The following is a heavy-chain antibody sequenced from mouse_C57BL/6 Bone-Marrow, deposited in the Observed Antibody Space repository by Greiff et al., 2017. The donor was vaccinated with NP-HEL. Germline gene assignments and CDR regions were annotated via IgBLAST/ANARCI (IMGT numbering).Heavy chain of an antibody. D-gene: IGHD2-2*01. J-gene: IGHJ4*01. Sequence: LQQPGAELVKPGASVKMSCKASGYTFTSYWITWVKQRPGQGLEWIGDIYPGSGSTNYNEKFKSKATLTVDTSSSTAYMQLSSLTSEDSAVYYCARGRDYGYDESAMDYWGQGTSVTVSS. CDR3: ARGRDYGYDESAMDY. CDR2: IYPGSGST. V-gene: IGHV1-55*01. CDR1: GYTFTSYW.